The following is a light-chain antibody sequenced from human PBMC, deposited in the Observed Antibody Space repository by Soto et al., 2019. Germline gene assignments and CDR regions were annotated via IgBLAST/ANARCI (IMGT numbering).Light chain of an antibody. CDR1: QSISTW. CDR2: KAS. V-gene: IGKV1-5*03. Sequence: DIQMTQSPFTLSASVGDRVTITCRASQSISTWLAWYQQKPGKAPKLLIYKASSLEGGVPSRFSGSGSGTEFNITISSLQPDDFATYYCQQYNTYPLTFGGGTTVEIK. J-gene: IGKJ4*01. CDR3: QQYNTYPLT.